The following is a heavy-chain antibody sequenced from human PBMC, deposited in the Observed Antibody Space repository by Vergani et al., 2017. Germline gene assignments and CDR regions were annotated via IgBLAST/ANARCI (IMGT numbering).Heavy chain of an antibody. CDR2: IYYSGLT. D-gene: IGHD6-19*01. V-gene: IGHV4-39*01. CDR3: ARQRPGSGWSPGDFDD. Sequence: QVQLQESGPGLVKPSETLFLTCTVSADSISSGSYYWGWIRQPPGKSLEWIGSIYYSGLTYSNPSLKSRVAISVDTSKNQFSLKVTSVTAADTPVYFCARQRPGSGWSPGDFDDWGQGILVTVSS. CDR1: ADSISSGSYY. J-gene: IGHJ4*02.